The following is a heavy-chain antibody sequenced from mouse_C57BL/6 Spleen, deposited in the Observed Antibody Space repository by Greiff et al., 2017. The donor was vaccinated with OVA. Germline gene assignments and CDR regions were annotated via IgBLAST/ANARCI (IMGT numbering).Heavy chain of an antibody. Sequence: VKLMESGPGLVQPSQSLSITCTVSGFSLTSYGVHWVRQSPGKGLEWLGVIWSGGSTDYNAAFISRLSISKDNSKSQVFFKMNSLQADDTAIYYCARNYGGNYPFAYWGQGTLVTVSA. V-gene: IGHV2-2*01. CDR3: ARNYGGNYPFAY. D-gene: IGHD1-1*02. CDR2: IWSGGST. CDR1: GFSLTSYG. J-gene: IGHJ3*01.